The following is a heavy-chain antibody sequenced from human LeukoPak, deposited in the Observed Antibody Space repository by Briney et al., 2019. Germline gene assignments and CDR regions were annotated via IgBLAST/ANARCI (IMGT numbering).Heavy chain of an antibody. CDR3: ARDAPGYCSSTSCDEGY. CDR2: IYSGGST. D-gene: IGHD2-2*01. J-gene: IGHJ4*02. CDR1: GFTVSSNY. Sequence: GGSLRLSCTASGFTVSSNYMSWVRQAPGKGLEWVSVIYSGGSTYYADSVKGRFTISRHNSKNTLYLQMNSLRAEDTAVYYCARDAPGYCSSTSCDEGYWGQGTLVTVSS. V-gene: IGHV3-53*04.